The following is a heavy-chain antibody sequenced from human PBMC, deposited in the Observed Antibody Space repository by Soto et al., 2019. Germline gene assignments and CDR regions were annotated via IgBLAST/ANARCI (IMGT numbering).Heavy chain of an antibody. D-gene: IGHD2-21*02. CDR2: ISYDGSNK. J-gene: IGHJ6*02. V-gene: IGHV3-30-3*01. CDR3: ARTYCGGDCYNYYYGMDV. Sequence: GGSLRLSCAASGFTFSSYAMHWVRQAPGKGLEWVAVISYDGSNKYYADSVKGRFTISRDNSKNTLYLQMNSLRAEDTAVYYCARTYCGGDCYNYYYGMDVWGQGTTVTVSS. CDR1: GFTFSSYA.